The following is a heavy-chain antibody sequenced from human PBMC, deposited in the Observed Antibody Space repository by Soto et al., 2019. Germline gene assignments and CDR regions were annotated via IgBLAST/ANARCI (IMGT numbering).Heavy chain of an antibody. CDR3: AKDQIAVAGPPHFDY. CDR2: ISGSGGST. D-gene: IGHD6-19*01. CDR1: GFTFSGYA. V-gene: IGHV3-23*01. J-gene: IGHJ4*02. Sequence: AGGSLRLSCAASGFTFSGYAMSWVRQAPGKGLEWVSAISGSGGSTYYADSVKGRFTISRDNSKNTLYLQMNSLRAEDTAVYYCAKDQIAVAGPPHFDYWGQGTLVTVSS.